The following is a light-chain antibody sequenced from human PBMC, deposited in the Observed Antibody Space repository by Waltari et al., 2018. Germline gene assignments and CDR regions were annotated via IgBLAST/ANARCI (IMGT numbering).Light chain of an antibody. CDR1: SSNIGAGYA. CDR3: QSYDSNLIVV. V-gene: IGLV1-40*01. CDR2: GTT. Sequence: QSVLTQPPSVSGAPGQRVAISCTGSSSNIGAGYAVHWYQQLPGTAPKLLTYGTTARPSGVPDPFTGSRSGTSASLAITGLQADDEADYYCQSYDSNLIVVFGGGTKLTVL. J-gene: IGLJ2*01.